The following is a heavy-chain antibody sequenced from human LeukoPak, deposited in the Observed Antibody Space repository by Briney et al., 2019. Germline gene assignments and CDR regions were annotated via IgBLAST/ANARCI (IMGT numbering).Heavy chain of an antibody. CDR1: GFTFSSYW. CDR2: IKQDGSEK. CDR3: AKDRMRDYDILTGHFDY. J-gene: IGHJ4*02. V-gene: IGHV3-7*03. D-gene: IGHD3-9*01. Sequence: GGSLRLSCAASGFTFSSYWMSWVRQAPGKGLEWVANIKQDGSEKYYVDSVKGRSTISRDNSKNTLYLQMNSLRAEDTAVYYCAKDRMRDYDILTGHFDYWGQGTLVTVSS.